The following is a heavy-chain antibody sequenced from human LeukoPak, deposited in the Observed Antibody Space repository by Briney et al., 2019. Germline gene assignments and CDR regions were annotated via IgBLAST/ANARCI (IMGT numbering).Heavy chain of an antibody. J-gene: IGHJ4*02. Sequence: PGGSLRLSCAASGFTFSSYTMNWVRQALGQGLEWFSTISDPHSGSETHYADSVQGRFTISRDDSQNMVYLQMDSLRAEDTAVYYCTTRLRNHFDYWGQGTQVTVSS. CDR2: ISDPHSGSET. D-gene: IGHD5-12*01. V-gene: IGHV3-23*01. CDR3: TTRLRNHFDY. CDR1: GFTFSSYT.